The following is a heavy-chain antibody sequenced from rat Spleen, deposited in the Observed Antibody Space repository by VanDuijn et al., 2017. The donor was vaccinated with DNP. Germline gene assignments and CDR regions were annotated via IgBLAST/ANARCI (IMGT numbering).Heavy chain of an antibody. V-gene: IGHV5-20*01. CDR1: GFSFSDYY. CDR3: TTANSYGFAY. Sequence: EVQLVESGGGLVQPGRSLKLSCAASGFSFSDYYMAWVRQAPTKGLEWVASISYDSGTTYYRDSLKGRFTISRDNAESSLYLKMDSVRAEDTATYYCTTANSYGFAYWGQGTLVTVSS. J-gene: IGHJ3*01. D-gene: IGHD1-2*01. CDR2: ISYDSGTT.